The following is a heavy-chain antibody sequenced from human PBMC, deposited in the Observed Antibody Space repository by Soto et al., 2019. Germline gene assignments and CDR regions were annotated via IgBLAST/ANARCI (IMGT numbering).Heavy chain of an antibody. Sequence: GXSVKVSFKASCYTFTSYGISWGRQAPVQGLEWMGWISAYNGNTNYAQKLQGRVTMTTDTSTSTAYMELRSLRSDDTAVYYCASSDIVVVPAAFGPPYYGMDVWGQGTTVTVS. CDR1: CYTFTSYG. CDR2: ISAYNGNT. V-gene: IGHV1-18*01. D-gene: IGHD2-2*01. CDR3: ASSDIVVVPAAFGPPYYGMDV. J-gene: IGHJ6*02.